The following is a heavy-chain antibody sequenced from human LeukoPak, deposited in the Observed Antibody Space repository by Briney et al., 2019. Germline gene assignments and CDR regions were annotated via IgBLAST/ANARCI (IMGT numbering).Heavy chain of an antibody. CDR2: IKKDGSEK. CDR3: ARGASVTPPIYYYCMDV. CDR1: GFTFSSYW. J-gene: IGHJ6*02. D-gene: IGHD4-17*01. Sequence: GGSLRLSCAASGFTFSSYWMSWVRQAPGKGLEWVANIKKDGSEKYSVDSAKVRFTNSRDNAKDTLYLQMNSLRAEDTAVYYCARGASVTPPIYYYCMDVWGQGTTVTVS. V-gene: IGHV3-7*01.